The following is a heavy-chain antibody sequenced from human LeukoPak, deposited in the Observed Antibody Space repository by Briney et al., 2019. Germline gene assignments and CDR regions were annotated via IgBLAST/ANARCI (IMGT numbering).Heavy chain of an antibody. CDR1: GFTFGSYW. V-gene: IGHV3-7*01. D-gene: IGHD3-16*01. CDR3: ARDEDYDYVWGSQFDY. J-gene: IGHJ4*02. CDR2: IKQDGSEK. Sequence: PGGSLRLSCAASGFTFGSYWMSWVRQAPGKGLEWVANIKQDGSEKYYVDSVKGRFTISRDDAKNSLYLQMNSLRAEDTAVYYCARDEDYDYVWGSQFDYWGQGTLVTVSS.